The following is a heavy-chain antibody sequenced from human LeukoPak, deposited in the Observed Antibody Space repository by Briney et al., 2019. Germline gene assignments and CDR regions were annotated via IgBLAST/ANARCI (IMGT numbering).Heavy chain of an antibody. CDR2: ISWNSGSI. CDR1: GFTFDDYA. J-gene: IGHJ3*02. V-gene: IGHV3-9*01. CDR3: AKVIQLGSQDAFDI. Sequence: SLRLSCAASGFTFDDYAMHWVRQAPGKGLEWVSGISWNSGSIGYADSVKGRFTISRDNAKNSLYLQMNSLRAEDTALYYCAKVIQLGSQDAFDIWGQGTMVTVSS. D-gene: IGHD6-13*01.